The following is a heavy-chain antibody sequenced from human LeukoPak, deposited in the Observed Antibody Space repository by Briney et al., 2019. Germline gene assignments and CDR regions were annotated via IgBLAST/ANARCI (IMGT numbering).Heavy chain of an antibody. CDR3: ARVDTAMGHYYYYGMDV. V-gene: IGHV3-30-3*01. CDR1: GFTFSSYA. D-gene: IGHD5-18*01. CDR2: ISYDGSNK. J-gene: IGHJ6*02. Sequence: PGGSLRLSCAASGFTFSSYAMHWVRQAPGKGLEWVAVISYDGSNKYYADSVKGRFTISRDNAKNTLYLQMNSLRAEDTAVYYCARVDTAMGHYYYYGMDVWGQGTTVTVSS.